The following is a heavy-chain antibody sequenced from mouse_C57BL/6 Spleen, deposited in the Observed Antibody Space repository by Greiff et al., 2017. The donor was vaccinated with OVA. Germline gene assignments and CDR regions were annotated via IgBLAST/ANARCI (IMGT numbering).Heavy chain of an antibody. CDR3: ARGEVWYGYDRGYYFDY. V-gene: IGHV1-81*01. D-gene: IGHD2-2*01. CDR1: GYTFTSYG. CDR2: IYPRSGNT. J-gene: IGHJ2*01. Sequence: QVQLQQSGAELARPGASVKLSCKASGYTFTSYGISWVKQRTGQGLEWIGEIYPRSGNTYYNEKFKGKATLTADKSSSTAYMELRSLTSEDSAVYFCARGEVWYGYDRGYYFDYWGQGTTLTVSS.